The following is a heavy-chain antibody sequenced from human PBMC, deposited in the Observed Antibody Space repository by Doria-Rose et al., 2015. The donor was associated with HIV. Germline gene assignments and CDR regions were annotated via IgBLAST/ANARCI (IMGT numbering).Heavy chain of an antibody. V-gene: IGHV4-31*03. Sequence: SGPGLVKPSETLSLTCSVSGASVSSRGYYWNWIRQVPGKGLESLGYTYYTGTSDYSPSLKSRLNMAVDTSKNQFSLKLSFVTVADTAVYYCARMGSYRELDYWGQGALSSSPQ. J-gene: IGHJ4*02. CDR3: ARMGSYRELDY. D-gene: IGHD3-3*01. CDR2: TYYTGTS. CDR1: GASVSSRGYY.